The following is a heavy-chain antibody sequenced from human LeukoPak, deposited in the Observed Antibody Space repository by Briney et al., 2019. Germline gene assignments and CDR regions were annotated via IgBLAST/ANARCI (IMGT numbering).Heavy chain of an antibody. CDR3: ARQRGYCSSGVCRGWFDP. J-gene: IGHJ5*02. D-gene: IGHD2-8*01. V-gene: IGHV3-21*01. CDR1: GFTFRNYN. Sequence: GGSLRLSCAASGFTFRNYNMNWVRQAPGKGLEWVSSISESSSFIQYADLLKGRFAISRDNAKNSLYLQMNSLRAEDTAVYYCARQRGYCSSGVCRGWFDPWGQGTLVTVSS. CDR2: ISESSSFI.